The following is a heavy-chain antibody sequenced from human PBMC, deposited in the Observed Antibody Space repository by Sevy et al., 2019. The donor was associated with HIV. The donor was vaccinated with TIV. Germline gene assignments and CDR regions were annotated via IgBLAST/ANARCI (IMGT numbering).Heavy chain of an antibody. CDR3: ARGSTDFWSGYPDYYYGMDV. J-gene: IGHJ6*02. Sequence: GGSLRLSCAASGFTFSSYSMNWVRQAPGKGLEWVSSISSSSSYIYYADSVKGRFTISRDNAKNSLYLQMNSLRAEDTAVYYCARGSTDFWSGYPDYYYGMDVWGQGTTVTVSS. D-gene: IGHD3-3*01. CDR1: GFTFSSYS. V-gene: IGHV3-21*01. CDR2: ISSSSSYI.